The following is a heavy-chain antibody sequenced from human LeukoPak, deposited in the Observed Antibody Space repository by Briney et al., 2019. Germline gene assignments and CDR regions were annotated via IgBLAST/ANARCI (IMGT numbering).Heavy chain of an antibody. CDR3: ANSSSSRGVVNWFDP. D-gene: IGHD6-6*01. CDR2: NSSRNV. J-gene: IGHJ5*02. Sequence: PGGSLRLSCAASGVTFSSSTMNWVRQAPGKGLEWVSGNSSRNVYYAASVTGRFRISRDNARNSLYLQMNSLRAEDTAVYDCANSSSSRGVVNWFDPWGQGTLVTVSS. CDR1: GVTFSSST. V-gene: IGHV3-21*01.